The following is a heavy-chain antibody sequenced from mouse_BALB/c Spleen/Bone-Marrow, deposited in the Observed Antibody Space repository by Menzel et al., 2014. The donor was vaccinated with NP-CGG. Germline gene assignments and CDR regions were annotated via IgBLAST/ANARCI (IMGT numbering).Heavy chain of an antibody. CDR3: ASRDSSGYVPDY. J-gene: IGHJ2*01. CDR2: IFPGTGTT. V-gene: IGHV1S132*01. CDR1: GYTFXSYW. D-gene: IGHD3-2*01. Sequence: VQRVESGAELVKPGASVKPSCKTSGYTFXSYWIQWVKQRPGQGLGWIGEIFPGTGTTYYNEKFKGKATLTIDTPSSTAYMQLSSLTSEDSAVYFCASRDSSGYVPDYWGQGTTLTVSS.